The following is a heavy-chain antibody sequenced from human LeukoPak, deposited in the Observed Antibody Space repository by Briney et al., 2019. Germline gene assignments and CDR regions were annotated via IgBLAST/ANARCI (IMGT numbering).Heavy chain of an antibody. D-gene: IGHD6-13*01. Sequence: SETLSLTCTVSGGSISSYYWSWIRQPPGKGLEWIGYISYSGNTNYSPSLKSRATISVDTSKNQFSLKLSSVTAADTAVYYCASLRAEYGVYFFDYWGQGTLVTVSS. V-gene: IGHV4-59*13. CDR1: GGSISSYY. CDR3: ASLRAEYGVYFFDY. CDR2: ISYSGNT. J-gene: IGHJ4*02.